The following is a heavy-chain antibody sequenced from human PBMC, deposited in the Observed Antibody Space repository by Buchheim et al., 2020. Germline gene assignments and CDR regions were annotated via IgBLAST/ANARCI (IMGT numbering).Heavy chain of an antibody. CDR2: INHSGST. CDR3: ARGTTLYSSSWYWYSGWYYDY. D-gene: IGHD6-13*01. Sequence: QVQLQQWGAGLLKPSETLSLTCAVYGGSFSGYYWSWIRQPPGKGLEWIGEINHSGSTNYNPSLKSRVTISVDTSKNQFSLKLSSVTAADTAVYYCARGTTLYSSSWYWYSGWYYDYWGQGTL. V-gene: IGHV4-34*01. J-gene: IGHJ4*02. CDR1: GGSFSGYY.